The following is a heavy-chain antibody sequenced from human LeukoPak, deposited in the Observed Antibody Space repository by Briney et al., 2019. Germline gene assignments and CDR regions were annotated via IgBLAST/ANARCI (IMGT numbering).Heavy chain of an antibody. CDR2: IYYDGTT. Sequence: SETLSLTCSVSGGSISGSSYSLGWIRQPPGKGLEWIGGIYYDGTTYDNPSLKSRVTMSVDTSTNRFSLKLSSVTAADTVVYYCTFWSGYYSGSGEYNWGQGTLVTVSS. D-gene: IGHD3-3*01. CDR3: TFWSGYYSGSGEYN. CDR1: GGSISGSSYS. J-gene: IGHJ4*02. V-gene: IGHV4-39*07.